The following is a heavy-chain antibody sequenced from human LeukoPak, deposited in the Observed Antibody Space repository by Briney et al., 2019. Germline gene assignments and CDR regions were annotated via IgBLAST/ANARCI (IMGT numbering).Heavy chain of an antibody. CDR3: AREESDYGDYVH. CDR1: GGTFSSYA. D-gene: IGHD4-17*01. J-gene: IGHJ4*02. V-gene: IGHV1-69*01. CDR2: IIPIFGTA. Sequence: ASVKVSCKASGGTFSSYAISWVRQAPGLGLEWMGGIIPIFGTANYAQKFQGRVTITADESTSTAYMELSSLRSEDMAVYYCAREESDYGDYVHWGQGTLVTVSS.